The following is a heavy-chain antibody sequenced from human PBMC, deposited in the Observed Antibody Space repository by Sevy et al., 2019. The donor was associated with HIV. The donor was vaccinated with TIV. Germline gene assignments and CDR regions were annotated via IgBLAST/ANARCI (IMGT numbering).Heavy chain of an antibody. CDR1: GGSISSYY. D-gene: IGHD4-17*01. V-gene: IGHV4-4*07. CDR3: ARAMAGDYGDYVFPALPKDYYYYYGMDV. CDR2: IYTSGST. Sequence: GGSISSYYWSWIRQPAGKGLEWIGRIYTSGSTNYNPSLKSRVTMSVDTSKNQFSLKLSPVTAADTTVYYCARAMAGDYGDYVFPALPKDYYYYYGMDVWGQGTTVTVSS. J-gene: IGHJ6*02.